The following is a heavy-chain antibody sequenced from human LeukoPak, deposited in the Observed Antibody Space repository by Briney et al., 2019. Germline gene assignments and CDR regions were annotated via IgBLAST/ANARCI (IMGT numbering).Heavy chain of an antibody. CDR2: IYTSGST. V-gene: IGHV4-61*02. Sequence: SETLSLTCTVSGGSISSGSYYWSWIRQPAGKGLEWIGRIYTSGSTNYNPSLKSRVTMSVDTSKNQFSLKLSSVTAADTAVYYGAKDHGDPNPTTSYSSSYWAVWGKGPRSPSP. CDR1: GGSISSGSYY. CDR3: AKDHGDPNPTTSYSSSYWAV. J-gene: IGHJ6*03. D-gene: IGHD1-14*01.